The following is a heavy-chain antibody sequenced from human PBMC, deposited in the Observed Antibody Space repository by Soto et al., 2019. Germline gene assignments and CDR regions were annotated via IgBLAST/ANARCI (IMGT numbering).Heavy chain of an antibody. Sequence: GASVKGSCKASGYTFTSYAMYWVRQAPGQRLEWMGWINAGNGNTKYSQKFQGRVTITRDTSASTAYMELSSLRSEDTAVYYCARSIVVVTAADYWGQGTLVTVSS. V-gene: IGHV1-3*01. CDR1: GYTFTSYA. CDR3: ARSIVVVTAADY. J-gene: IGHJ4*02. D-gene: IGHD2-21*02. CDR2: INAGNGNT.